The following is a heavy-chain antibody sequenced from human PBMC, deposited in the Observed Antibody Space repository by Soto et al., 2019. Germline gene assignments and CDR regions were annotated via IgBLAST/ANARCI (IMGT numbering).Heavy chain of an antibody. CDR1: GFTFSIYG. CDR3: AKDPGPAGTRYYFDY. CDR2: IAYDGSNN. D-gene: IGHD6-13*01. Sequence: QVQLVESGGGVVQPGRSLRLSCAASGFTFSIYGMHRVRQAPGKGLEWVAVIAYDGSNNYYADSVKGRFTISRDNSKNTLYLQMNSLRADDTAVYYCAKDPGPAGTRYYFDYWGQGTLVTVSS. V-gene: IGHV3-30*18. J-gene: IGHJ4*02.